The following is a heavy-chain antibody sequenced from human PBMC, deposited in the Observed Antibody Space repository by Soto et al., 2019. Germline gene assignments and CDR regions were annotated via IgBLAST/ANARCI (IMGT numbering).Heavy chain of an antibody. CDR3: ARERYQVISDGMDV. D-gene: IGHD2-2*01. CDR2: INPETGGT. Sequence: ASVKGSCKASGYTFTRYYVPWGREAPGQGLEWMGWINPETGGTSYAQKFQGRVTLSRDTSINTAYLELSRLRFDDAAVYFCARERYQVISDGMDVWGQGTTVTVS. J-gene: IGHJ6*02. V-gene: IGHV1-2*02. CDR1: GYTFTRYY.